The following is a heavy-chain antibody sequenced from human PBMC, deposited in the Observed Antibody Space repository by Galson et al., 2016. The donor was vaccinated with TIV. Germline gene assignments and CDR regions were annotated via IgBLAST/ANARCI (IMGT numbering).Heavy chain of an antibody. D-gene: IGHD3-9*01. CDR3: ARGFGVLTGNYLPKDFDY. J-gene: IGHJ4*02. Sequence: SVKVSCKASGYKFIGYHVHWVRQAPGQGLEWMGWIKPNRGDTNVAQKFRGRVTMTRDTSIPTAYLELSGLRSDDTAVYYCARGFGVLTGNYLPKDFDYWGQGTLVTVSS. CDR1: GYKFIGYH. V-gene: IGHV1-2*02. CDR2: IKPNRGDT.